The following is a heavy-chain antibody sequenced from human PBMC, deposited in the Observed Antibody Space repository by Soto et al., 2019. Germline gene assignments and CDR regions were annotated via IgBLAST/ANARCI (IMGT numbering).Heavy chain of an antibody. CDR3: ARDGGSHGPSYFDS. V-gene: IGHV3-33*01. CDR2: IWYDGSNK. CDR1: GSTFSNYG. Sequence: VQLVESGGGVVQPGRSLRLSCEASGSTFSNYGMHWVRQAPGKGPEWVAVIWYDGSNKYYGESVKGRFSISRDNSKNTLYLDINSLRTEDTAVYYCARDGGSHGPSYFDSWGQGSLVIVSS. J-gene: IGHJ4*02. D-gene: IGHD3-16*01.